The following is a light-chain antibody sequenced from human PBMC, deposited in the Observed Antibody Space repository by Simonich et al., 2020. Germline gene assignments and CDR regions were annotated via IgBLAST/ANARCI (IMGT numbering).Light chain of an antibody. CDR1: QYLSNY. J-gene: IGKJ5*01. CDR3: QQYDNLPIT. CDR2: DAS. V-gene: IGKV1-33*01. Sequence: DIQMTQSPSSLSASVGERVTITCQASQYLSNYLNWYQQKPGKAPKLLIYDASNLETGVPSRFSGSGSGTDFTFTISSLQPEDIATYYCQQYDNLPITFGQGTRLEIK.